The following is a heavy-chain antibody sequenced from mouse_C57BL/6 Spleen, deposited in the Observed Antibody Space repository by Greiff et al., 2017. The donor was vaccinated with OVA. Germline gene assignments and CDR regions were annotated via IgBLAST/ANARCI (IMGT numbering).Heavy chain of an antibody. V-gene: IGHV5-16*01. CDR1: GFTFSDYY. Sequence: EVKLVESEGGLVQPGSSMKLSCTASGFTFSDYYMAWVRQVPEKGLEWVANINYDGSSTYYLDSLKSRFIISRDNAKNILYLQMSSLKSEDTATYYCARATTVFDYWGQGTTLTVSS. CDR2: INYDGSST. CDR3: ARATTVFDY. J-gene: IGHJ2*01. D-gene: IGHD1-1*01.